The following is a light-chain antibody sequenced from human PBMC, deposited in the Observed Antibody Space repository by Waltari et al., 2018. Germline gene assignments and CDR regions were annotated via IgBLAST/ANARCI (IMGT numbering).Light chain of an antibody. CDR3: ATWDDSLNGHV. CDR1: TSNIRSHT. J-gene: IGLJ2*01. CDR2: SND. V-gene: IGLV1-44*01. Sequence: QSVLTQPPSASGTPGQQVTLPCSGSTSNIRSHTVNWYQQLPGAAPKLLIFSNDQRPSGVPDRFSGSKSGTSASLAISGLQSEDEADYYCATWDDSLNGHVFGGGTKV.